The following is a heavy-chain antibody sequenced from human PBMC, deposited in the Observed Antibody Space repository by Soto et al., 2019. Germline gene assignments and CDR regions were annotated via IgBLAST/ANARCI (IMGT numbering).Heavy chain of an antibody. CDR2: ISGGGDGT. V-gene: IGHV3-23*01. Sequence: PGGSLRLSCAASGSTLGSYAMTWVRQAPGKGLEWVSTISGGGDGTYYADSVKGRFTISRENSKNTLYLQMNSLRAEDTAVYYCARDPRLELRGVDSWGQGTLVTVSS. J-gene: IGHJ4*02. CDR3: ARDPRLELRGVDS. D-gene: IGHD1-26*01. CDR1: GSTLGSYA.